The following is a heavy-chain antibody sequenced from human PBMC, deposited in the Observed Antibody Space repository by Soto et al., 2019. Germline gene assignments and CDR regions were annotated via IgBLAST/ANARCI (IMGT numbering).Heavy chain of an antibody. CDR3: ARYQQYYEH. Sequence: QVHLQESGPGLVKPSERLSLTCTVSGGSISTYYWSWIRQSPGKSPEWIGYIYYTGSTNYNPSLKGRVTISVDTPKNYFSLRLTSVTAADTAVYYCARYQQYYEHWGQGTLVTVSS. V-gene: IGHV4-59*08. J-gene: IGHJ1*01. CDR2: IYYTGST. CDR1: GGSISTYY.